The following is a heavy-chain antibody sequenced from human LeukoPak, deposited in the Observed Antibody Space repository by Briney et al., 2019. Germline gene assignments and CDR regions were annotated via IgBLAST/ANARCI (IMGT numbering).Heavy chain of an antibody. CDR3: AKDTYYYDSSGRPGYFDY. Sequence: GGSLRLSCAASGFTFSSYAMHWVRQAPGKGLEWVAVISYDGSNKYYADSVKGRFTISRDNSKNTLYLQMNSLRAEDTAVYYCAKDTYYYDSSGRPGYFDYWGQGTLVTVSS. CDR2: ISYDGSNK. J-gene: IGHJ4*02. V-gene: IGHV3-30-3*01. CDR1: GFTFSSYA. D-gene: IGHD3-22*01.